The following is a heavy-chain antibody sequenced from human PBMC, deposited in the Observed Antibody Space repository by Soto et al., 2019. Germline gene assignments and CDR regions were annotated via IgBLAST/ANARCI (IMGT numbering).Heavy chain of an antibody. J-gene: IGHJ4*02. V-gene: IGHV3-74*01. Sequence: EVQLVESGGGLVQPGGSLRLSCAASGFTFGSYWMHWVRQAPGKGLVWVSRINSDGSSTSYADSVKGRFTISRDNAKNTLYLQMNSLRAEDTAVYYCAREGYYGRAMNYWGQGTLVTVSS. CDR2: INSDGSST. CDR1: GFTFGSYW. CDR3: AREGYYGRAMNY. D-gene: IGHD4-17*01.